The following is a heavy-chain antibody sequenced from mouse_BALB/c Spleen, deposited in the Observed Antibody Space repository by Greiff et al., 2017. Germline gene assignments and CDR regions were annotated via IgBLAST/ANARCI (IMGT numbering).Heavy chain of an antibody. CDR3: ARKASSYYGSSPYAMDY. Sequence: QVQLQQSGAELAKPGASVKMSCKASGYTFTSYWMHWVKQRPGQGLEWIGYINPSTGYTEYNQKFKDKATLTADKSSSTAYMQLSSLTSEDSAVYYCARKASSYYGSSPYAMDYWGQGTSVTVSS. CDR1: GYTFTSYW. CDR2: INPSTGYT. V-gene: IGHV1-7*01. J-gene: IGHJ4*01. D-gene: IGHD1-1*01.